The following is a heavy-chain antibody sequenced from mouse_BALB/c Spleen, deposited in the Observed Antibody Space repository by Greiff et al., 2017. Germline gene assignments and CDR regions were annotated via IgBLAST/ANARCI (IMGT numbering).Heavy chain of an antibody. J-gene: IGHJ4*01. CDR3: ARELGDGYFYAMDY. CDR1: GFTFSSYG. CDR2: INSNGGST. Sequence: DVKLVESGGGLVQPGGSLKLSCAASGFTFSSYGMSWVRQTPDKRLELVATINSNGGSTYYPDSVKGRFTISRDNAKNTLYLQMSSLKSEDTAMYYCARELGDGYFYAMDYWGQGTSVTVSS. D-gene: IGHD2-3*01. V-gene: IGHV5-6-3*01.